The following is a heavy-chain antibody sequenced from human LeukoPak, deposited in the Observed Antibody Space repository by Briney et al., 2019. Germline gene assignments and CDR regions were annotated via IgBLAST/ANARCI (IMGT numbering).Heavy chain of an antibody. CDR3: AKDEYSGYGSFDY. Sequence: GGSLRLSCAASGFTFSNYAMSWVRQAPGKGLEWVSAVNDRGTYYADSVKGRFTISRDNSKNTLYLEMNSLRAEDTALYYCAKDEYSGYGSFDYWGQGILVTVSS. D-gene: IGHD5-12*01. CDR1: GFTFSNYA. V-gene: IGHV3-23*01. CDR2: VNDRGT. J-gene: IGHJ4*02.